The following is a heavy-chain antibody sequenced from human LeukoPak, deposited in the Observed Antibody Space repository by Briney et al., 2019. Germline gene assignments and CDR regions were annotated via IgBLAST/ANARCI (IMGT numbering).Heavy chain of an antibody. J-gene: IGHJ4*02. V-gene: IGHV1-69*04. CDR3: ASSSSWYRSSGRYFDS. CDR1: GGTFSSYA. CDR2: IIPILGIA. Sequence: ASVKVSCKASGGTFSSYAISWVRQAPGQGLEWMGRIIPILGIANYAQKFQGRVTITADKSTSTAYMELSSLRSEDTAVYYCASSSSWYRSSGRYFDSWGQGTLVTVSS. D-gene: IGHD6-13*01.